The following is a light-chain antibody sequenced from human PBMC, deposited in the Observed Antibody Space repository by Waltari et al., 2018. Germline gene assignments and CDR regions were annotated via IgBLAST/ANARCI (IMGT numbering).Light chain of an antibody. CDR2: GNS. V-gene: IGLV1-40*01. CDR3: QSYDSSLSAVV. J-gene: IGLJ2*01. CDR1: SSNIGAGYD. Sequence: QSVLTQPPSVSGAPGQRVTISCTGSSSNIGAGYDVHWYQQLPGTAPKLLIYGNSNRPSGVPDRFSGSKSCTSASLGITGLQAEDEADYYCQSYDSSLSAVVFGGGTKLTVL.